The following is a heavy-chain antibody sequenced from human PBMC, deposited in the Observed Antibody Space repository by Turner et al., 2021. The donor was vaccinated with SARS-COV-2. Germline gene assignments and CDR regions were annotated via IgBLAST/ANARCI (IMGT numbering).Heavy chain of an antibody. Sequence: QLQLQESGPGLVKPSETLSLTCTVSGGSISSSRYYWGWIRQPPGKGLEWIGNIYYSGSAYYNPSLKSRVTISVDPSKNQFSLKLTSVTAADTAVYYCARLMDTAMDYYGTDVWGQGTTVTVSS. J-gene: IGHJ6*02. CDR1: GGSISSSRYY. CDR3: ARLMDTAMDYYGTDV. V-gene: IGHV4-39*01. D-gene: IGHD5-18*01. CDR2: IYYSGSA.